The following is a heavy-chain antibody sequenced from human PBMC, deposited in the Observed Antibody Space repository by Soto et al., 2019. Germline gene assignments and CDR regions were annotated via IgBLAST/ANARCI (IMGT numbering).Heavy chain of an antibody. Sequence: QVQLVQSGAEVKKPGSSVKVSCKASGGTLSSYAISWVRQAPGQGLEWMGGIIPIFGTANYAQKFQGRVTITADESTSTAYMELSSLRSEDTAVYYCARVSVEMATISWFDPWGQGTLVTVSS. CDR1: GGTLSSYA. CDR3: ARVSVEMATISWFDP. CDR2: IIPIFGTA. D-gene: IGHD5-12*01. J-gene: IGHJ5*02. V-gene: IGHV1-69*01.